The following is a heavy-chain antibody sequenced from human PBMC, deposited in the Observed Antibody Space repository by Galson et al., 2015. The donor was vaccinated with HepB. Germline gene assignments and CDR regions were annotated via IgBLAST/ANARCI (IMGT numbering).Heavy chain of an antibody. CDR3: ARGWYCSTTSCYQYPSYSDY. CDR1: GFTFTGYN. D-gene: IGHD2-2*01. V-gene: IGHV3-21*01. Sequence: SLRLSCAASGFTFTGYNMNWVRQAPGEGLEWVSSISSSSSYIYYADSVKGRFTISRDNAKNSLYLQMNSLRAEDTAVYYCARGWYCSTTSCYQYPSYSDYWGQGTLVTVSS. J-gene: IGHJ4*02. CDR2: ISSSSSYI.